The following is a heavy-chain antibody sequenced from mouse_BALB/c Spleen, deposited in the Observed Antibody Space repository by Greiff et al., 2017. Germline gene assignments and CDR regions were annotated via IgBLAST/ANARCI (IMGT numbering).Heavy chain of an antibody. J-gene: IGHJ4*01. Sequence: EVQGVESGGDLVKPGGSLKLSCAASGFTFSSYGMSWVRQTPDKRLEWVATISSGGSYTYYPDIVKGRFTISRDNAKNTLYLQMSSLKSEDTAMYYCARHDSSGGDWGQGTSVTVSS. V-gene: IGHV5-6*01. CDR1: GFTFSSYG. D-gene: IGHD3-2*01. CDR2: ISSGGSYT. CDR3: ARHDSSGGD.